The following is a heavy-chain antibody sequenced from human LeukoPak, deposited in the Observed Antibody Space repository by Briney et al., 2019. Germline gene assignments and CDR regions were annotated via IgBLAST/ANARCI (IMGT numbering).Heavy chain of an antibody. CDR1: GGSIRSSYYY. CDR2: IYYSGST. Sequence: PSETLSLTCTVSGGSIRSSYYYWGWIRQPPGKGLEWIGSIYYSGSTYYNPSLKSRVTVSVDTSKNQFSLKLSSVTAADTAVYYCAKTTTSNPYYFDYWGQGTLVTVSS. J-gene: IGHJ4*02. V-gene: IGHV4-39*01. D-gene: IGHD4-11*01. CDR3: AKTTTSNPYYFDY.